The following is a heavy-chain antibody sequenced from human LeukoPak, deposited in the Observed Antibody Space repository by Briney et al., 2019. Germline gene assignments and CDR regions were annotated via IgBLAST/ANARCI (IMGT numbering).Heavy chain of an antibody. V-gene: IGHV4-31*03. CDR1: GASMRSETHY. CDR3: ARGRRELKYAPDY. Sequence: KPSQTLSLTCNVSGASMRSETHYWSWLRQHPGKGPEWIAYIYYTAGAYYNPSLESRVPISLDASENQFSLKLSSVTAADTAVYYCARGRRELKYAPDYWGQGTLVTVSS. J-gene: IGHJ4*02. CDR2: IYYTAGA. D-gene: IGHD2-2*01.